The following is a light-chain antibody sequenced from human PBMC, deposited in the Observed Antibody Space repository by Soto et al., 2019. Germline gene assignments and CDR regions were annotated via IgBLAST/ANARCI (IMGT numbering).Light chain of an antibody. CDR2: EVS. Sequence: QSVLTQPASVSGSPGQSITISCTGTSSDVGGYNYISWYQQHPGKAPKLMIYEVSNRASGVSNRFSGSKSGNTASLSISGLQAEDEADYYCSSYISRSRVFGTGTKLTVL. CDR1: SSDVGGYNY. CDR3: SSYISRSRV. V-gene: IGLV2-14*01. J-gene: IGLJ1*01.